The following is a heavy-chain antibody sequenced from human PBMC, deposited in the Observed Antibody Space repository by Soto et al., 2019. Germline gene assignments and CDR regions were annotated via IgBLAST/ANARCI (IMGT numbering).Heavy chain of an antibody. CDR1: GGSFSSYY. V-gene: IGHV4-39*01. J-gene: IGHJ4*02. CDR2: IYYSGST. CDR3: AGPDVAAAGPLSS. D-gene: IGHD6-13*01. Sequence: PSEPLSLTCAVYGGSFSSYYWGWIRQPPGKGLEWIGSIYYSGSTYYNPSLKSRVTISVDTSKNQFSLKLSSVTAADTAVYYCAGPDVAAAGPLSSWGQGTLVTVSS.